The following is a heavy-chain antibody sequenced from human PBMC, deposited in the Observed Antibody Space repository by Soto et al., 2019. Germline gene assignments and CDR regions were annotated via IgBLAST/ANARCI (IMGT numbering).Heavy chain of an antibody. Sequence: PGGSLRLSCVASRFSFSSYAMSWVRQAPGKGLEWVSAISGSGGSTYYADSVKGRFTISRDNSKNTLYLQMNSLRAEDTAVYYCAKAPSTVVTPFDYWGQGTLVTVSS. CDR1: RFSFSSYA. J-gene: IGHJ4*02. CDR2: ISGSGGST. V-gene: IGHV3-23*01. CDR3: AKAPSTVVTPFDY. D-gene: IGHD4-17*01.